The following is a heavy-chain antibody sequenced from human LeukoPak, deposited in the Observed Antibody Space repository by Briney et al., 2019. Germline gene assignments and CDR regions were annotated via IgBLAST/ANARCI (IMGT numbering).Heavy chain of an antibody. CDR3: ARDLGYSGYGRPHAGGIDY. V-gene: IGHV1-69*04. D-gene: IGHD5-12*01. Sequence: SVKVSCKASGGTFSSYAISWVRQAPGQGLEWMGRIIPILGIANYAQKFQGRVTITADKSTSTAYMELSSLRSEDMAVYYCARDLGYSGYGRPHAGGIDYWGQGTLVTVSS. J-gene: IGHJ4*02. CDR2: IIPILGIA. CDR1: GGTFSSYA.